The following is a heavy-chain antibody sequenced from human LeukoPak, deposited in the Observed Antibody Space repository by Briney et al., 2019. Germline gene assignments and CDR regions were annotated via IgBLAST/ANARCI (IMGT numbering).Heavy chain of an antibody. V-gene: IGHV1-69*13. D-gene: IGHD3-22*01. CDR2: IIPIFGTA. CDR3: AAAYYYDSSGYSPHDY. CDR1: GGTFSSYA. J-gene: IGHJ4*02. Sequence: SVTVSCKASGGTFSSYAISWVRQAPGQGLEWMGGIIPIFGTANYAQKFQGRVTITADESTSTAYMELSSLRSEDTAVYYCAAAYYYDSSGYSPHDYWGQGTLVTVSS.